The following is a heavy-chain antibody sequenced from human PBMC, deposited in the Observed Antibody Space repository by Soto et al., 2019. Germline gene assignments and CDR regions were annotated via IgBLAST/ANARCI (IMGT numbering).Heavy chain of an antibody. J-gene: IGHJ3*02. CDR1: GFTFSDYY. Sequence: QVQLVESGGGLVKPGGSLRLSCAASGFTFSDYYMSWIRQAPGKGLEWVSYISSSSSYTNYADSVKGRFTISRDNAKNSLYLXXNSXXAXXTXXXXXXXXXAPSEMDAFDIWGQGTMVTVSS. CDR3: XXXXAPSEMDAFDI. V-gene: IGHV3-11*05. CDR2: ISSSSSYT.